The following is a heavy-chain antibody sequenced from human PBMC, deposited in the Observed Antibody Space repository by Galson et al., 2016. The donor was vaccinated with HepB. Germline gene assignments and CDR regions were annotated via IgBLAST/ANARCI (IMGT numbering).Heavy chain of an antibody. CDR1: GFTFSRYT. CDR2: ISSGSKII. Sequence: SLRLSCAASGFTFSRYTMYWVRQAPGKGLEWISHISSGSKIIFYTDSVKGRFTISRDNAKNSLYLQMNSLRDEDTAVYYCTRAWGFGVRETQYYFDYWGQGALVTVSS. D-gene: IGHD3-10*01. CDR3: TRAWGFGVRETQYYFDY. J-gene: IGHJ4*02. V-gene: IGHV3-48*02.